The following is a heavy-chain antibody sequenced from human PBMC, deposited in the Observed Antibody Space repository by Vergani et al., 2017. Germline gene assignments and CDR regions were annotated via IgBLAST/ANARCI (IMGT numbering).Heavy chain of an antibody. CDR1: GYTFTSYD. CDR3: ARGPPNYHIMRLTYYYDSSGYYDY. V-gene: IGHV1-8*02. D-gene: IGHD3-22*01. J-gene: IGHJ4*02. CDR2: MNPNSGNT. Sequence: QVQLVQSGAEVKKPGASVKVSCKASGYTFTSYDINWVRQATGQGLEWMGWMNPNSGNTGYAQKFQGRVTMNRNTSISTAYMELSSLRSEDTAVYYCARGPPNYHIMRLTYYYDSSGYYDYWGQGTLVTVSS.